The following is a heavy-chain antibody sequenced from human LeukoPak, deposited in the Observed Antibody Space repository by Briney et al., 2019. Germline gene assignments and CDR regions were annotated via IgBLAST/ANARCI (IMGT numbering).Heavy chain of an antibody. CDR2: IYYNGNT. Sequence: PSETLSLTCIVSGASISSSYWSWVRHPPGKRLEWIGFIYYNGNTNSNPLLKSRVTISADTSKNQFSLKLSSVTAADTAVYYCVRGNYDNRGYSNAFDIWGQGAMVTVSS. CDR1: GASISSSY. D-gene: IGHD2-15*01. CDR3: VRGNYDNRGYSNAFDI. V-gene: IGHV4-59*01. J-gene: IGHJ3*02.